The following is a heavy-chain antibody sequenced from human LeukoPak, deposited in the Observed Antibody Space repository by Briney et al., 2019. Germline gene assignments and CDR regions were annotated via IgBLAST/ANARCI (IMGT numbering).Heavy chain of an antibody. CDR2: IYYSGST. Sequence: SETLSLTCTVSGGFISSYYWSWIRQPPGKGLEWIGYIYYSGSTYYNPSLKSRVTISVDTSKNQFSLKLSSVTAADTAVYYCAIAGAGGYWGQGTLVTVSS. CDR1: GGFISSYY. D-gene: IGHD6-13*01. V-gene: IGHV4-59*04. J-gene: IGHJ4*02. CDR3: AIAGAGGY.